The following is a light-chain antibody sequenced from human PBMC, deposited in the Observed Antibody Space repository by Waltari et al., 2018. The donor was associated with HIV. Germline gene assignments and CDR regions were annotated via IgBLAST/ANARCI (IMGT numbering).Light chain of an antibody. CDR1: YSNIGSDN. V-gene: IGLV1-47*01. Sequence: QSVLTPPPSASGTPGQRVTISCSGSYSNIGSDNVYWYQHPPGTAPKLLIDKNMHTTSGAPDRVSGSRSGASAYLAISVLRSEDEADYYCTGWDASLSEYVFGPGTRVTV. CDR3: TGWDASLSEYV. J-gene: IGLJ1*01. CDR2: KNM.